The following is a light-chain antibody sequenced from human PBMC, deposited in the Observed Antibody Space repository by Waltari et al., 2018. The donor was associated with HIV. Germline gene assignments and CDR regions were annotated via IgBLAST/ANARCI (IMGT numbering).Light chain of an antibody. CDR3: QHYFSTPLT. CDR2: WAS. V-gene: IGKV4-1*01. CDR1: QSLLYNFSNKTY. Sequence: EMTQSPDSLAVSLGERATINCKSNQSLLYNFSNKTYLAWYQQRPGRPPKMLIYWASTRESGVPERFSGSGSGTDFTLTINGLQAEDVATYYCQHYFSTPLTFGGGTKVEIK. J-gene: IGKJ4*01.